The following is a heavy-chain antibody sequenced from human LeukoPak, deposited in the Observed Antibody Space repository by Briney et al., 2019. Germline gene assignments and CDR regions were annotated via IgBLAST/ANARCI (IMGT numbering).Heavy chain of an antibody. V-gene: IGHV3-23*01. J-gene: IGHJ5*02. Sequence: PGGSLRLSCAASGFTFSSYAMSWVRQAPGKGLEWVSAISGSGGSTYYADSVKGRFTISRDNSKNTLYLQMNSLRAEDTAVYYCAKEGYSSSWYVAGSRWFDPWGQGTLVTVSS. CDR2: ISGSGGST. CDR3: AKEGYSSSWYVAGSRWFDP. D-gene: IGHD6-13*01. CDR1: GFTFSSYA.